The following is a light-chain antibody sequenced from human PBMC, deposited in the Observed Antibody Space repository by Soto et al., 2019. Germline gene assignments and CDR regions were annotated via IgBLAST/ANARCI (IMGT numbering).Light chain of an antibody. V-gene: IGLV1-51*01. Sequence: QSVLTQPPSVSAAPGQKVTISCSGSSSNIGGNSVSWYQQLPGTAPKLLIYDDNKRPSGIPDRFSGYKSGTSATLGITGFQNGDEADYYCGSWDSSLSPYDFGNGTKVTV. J-gene: IGLJ1*01. CDR3: GSWDSSLSPYD. CDR2: DDN. CDR1: SSNIGGNS.